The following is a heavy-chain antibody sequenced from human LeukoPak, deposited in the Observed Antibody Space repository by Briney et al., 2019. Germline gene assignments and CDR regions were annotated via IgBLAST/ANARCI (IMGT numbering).Heavy chain of an antibody. V-gene: IGHV3-23*01. CDR2: ISGSGDST. CDR3: AKGHSSTWYGTDV. J-gene: IGHJ6*04. Sequence: PGGSLRLSCAASGFTLSSYTMIWVRQAPGKGLEWVSAISGSGDSTSYADSVKGRFTISRDTSKNTLYLQMNSLRAEDTAVYYCAKGHSSTWYGTDVWGEGTTVTVSS. CDR1: GFTLSSYT. D-gene: IGHD6-13*01.